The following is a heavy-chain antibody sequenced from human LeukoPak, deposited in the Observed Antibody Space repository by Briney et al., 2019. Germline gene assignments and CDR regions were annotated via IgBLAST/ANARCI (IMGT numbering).Heavy chain of an antibody. CDR3: ANTLTTVVIPGAFDI. V-gene: IGHV3-23*01. D-gene: IGHD4-23*01. J-gene: IGHJ3*02. CDR2: ISGSGGST. Sequence: GGSLRLSCAASGFTFSSYAVSWVRQTPGKGLEWVSAISGSGGSTYYADSVKGRLTISRDNSKNTLYLQMNSLRAEDTAVYYCANTLTTVVIPGAFDIWGQGTMVTVSS. CDR1: GFTFSSYA.